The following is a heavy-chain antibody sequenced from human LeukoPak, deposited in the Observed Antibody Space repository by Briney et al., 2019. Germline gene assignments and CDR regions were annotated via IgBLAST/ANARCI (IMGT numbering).Heavy chain of an antibody. D-gene: IGHD3-22*01. J-gene: IGHJ3*02. CDR3: ARTYDSSGSDAFDI. V-gene: IGHV1-18*01. CDR2: ISAYNGNT. CDR1: GYTFTSYG. Sequence: ASVKVSCKASGYTFTSYGISWVRQAPGQGLEWMGWISAYNGNTNYAQKLQGRVTMTTDTSTSTAYMELRSLRSDDTAVYYCARTYDSSGSDAFDIWGQGTMVTVSS.